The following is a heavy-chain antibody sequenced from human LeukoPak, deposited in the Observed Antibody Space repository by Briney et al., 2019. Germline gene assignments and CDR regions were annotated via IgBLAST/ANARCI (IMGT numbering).Heavy chain of an antibody. Sequence: GGSLRLSCAASGFTFSSYGMHWVRQAPGKGLGWVAVIWYDGSNKYYADSVKGRFTISRDNSKNTLYLQMNSLRAEDTAVYYCARDNGYGGHFDYWGQGTLVTVSS. CDR2: IWYDGSNK. J-gene: IGHJ4*02. V-gene: IGHV3-33*01. CDR1: GFTFSSYG. CDR3: ARDNGYGGHFDY. D-gene: IGHD4-23*01.